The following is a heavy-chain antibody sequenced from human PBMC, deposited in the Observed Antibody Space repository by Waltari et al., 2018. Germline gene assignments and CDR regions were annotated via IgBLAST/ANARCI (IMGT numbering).Heavy chain of an antibody. J-gene: IGHJ5*02. V-gene: IGHV4-59*01. CDR1: GGSISSYY. D-gene: IGHD2-15*01. CDR2: SYYSGST. CDR3: AREGSTRRSDWFDP. Sequence: QVQLQESGPGLVKPSETLSLTCTVSGGSISSYYWSWIRLPPGKGLEWIGYSYYSGSTNCNPSLKCRVSISVATSKTQYSLKLSSVTAADTAVDYCAREGSTRRSDWFDPWGQGTLVTVSS.